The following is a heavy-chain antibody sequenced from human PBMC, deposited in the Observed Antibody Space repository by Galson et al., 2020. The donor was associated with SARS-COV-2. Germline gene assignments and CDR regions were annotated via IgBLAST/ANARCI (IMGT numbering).Heavy chain of an antibody. CDR2: INNRGDDR. CDR1: GFTFSNYA. V-gene: IGHV3-23*01. Sequence: GESLKISCAASGFTFSNYAMAWVRQAPGQGLEWVSLINNRGDDRHYADSLKGRFTISRDNSKNILYLQMNNLRSEDTAIYYCAKEGGTGWATDYFQDWGQGILVTVSS. J-gene: IGHJ1*01. D-gene: IGHD6-19*01. CDR3: AKEGGTGWATDYFQD.